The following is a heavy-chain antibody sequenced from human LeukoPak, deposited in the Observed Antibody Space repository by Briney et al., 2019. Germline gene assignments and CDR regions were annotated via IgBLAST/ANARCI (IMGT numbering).Heavy chain of an antibody. J-gene: IGHJ4*02. CDR3: AGARYSSRWYYFDY. Sequence: GGSLRLSCAASGFTFSDYYMSWIRQAPGKGLEWVSYISSSGSSIYYADSVKGRFTISRDNAKNSLYLQMNSLRAEDTAVYYCAGARYSSRWYYFDYWGQGTLVTVSS. CDR1: GFTFSDYY. V-gene: IGHV3-11*01. CDR2: ISSSGSSI. D-gene: IGHD6-13*01.